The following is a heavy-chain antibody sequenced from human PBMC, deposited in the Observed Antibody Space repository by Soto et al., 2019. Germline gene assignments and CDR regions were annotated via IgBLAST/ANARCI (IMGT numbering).Heavy chain of an antibody. CDR1: NASISSRKW. CDR2: IYHSGSI. CDR3: ASKFGELLADASDI. J-gene: IGHJ3*02. D-gene: IGHD3-10*01. V-gene: IGHV4-4*02. Sequence: SETLSLTCTVSNASISSRKWWTWVRQTPGKGLEWIGEIYHSGSINHNPSLKSRVTMSVDKSKNQFSLKMTSVTAADTGVYYCASKFGELLADASDIWGQGTVVTVSS.